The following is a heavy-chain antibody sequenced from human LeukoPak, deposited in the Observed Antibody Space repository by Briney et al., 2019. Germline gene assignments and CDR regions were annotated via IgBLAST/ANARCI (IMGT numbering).Heavy chain of an antibody. CDR3: ARTPQNYGDYAFDY. Sequence: PGRSLRLSCAASGFTFSSYGMHWVRQAPGKGLEWVAVISYDGSNKYYADSVKGRFTISRDNSKNTLYLQMNSLRAEDTAVYYCARTPQNYGDYAFDYWGQGTLVTVSS. D-gene: IGHD4-17*01. V-gene: IGHV3-30*03. CDR1: GFTFSSYG. J-gene: IGHJ4*02. CDR2: ISYDGSNK.